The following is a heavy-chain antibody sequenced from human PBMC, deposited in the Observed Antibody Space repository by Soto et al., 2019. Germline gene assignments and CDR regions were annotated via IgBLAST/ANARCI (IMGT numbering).Heavy chain of an antibody. CDR3: ARHPPLRFFFWLLEHDNWFDL. Sequence: SETLSLTCTVSGGSISSYYWSWIRQPPGKGLEWIGYIYYSGSTNYNPSLKSRVTISVDTSKNQFSLKLSSVTAADTAVYYCARHPPLRFFFWLLEHDNWFDLWGQGTLVTVSS. V-gene: IGHV4-59*08. J-gene: IGHJ5*02. CDR2: IYYSGST. D-gene: IGHD3-9*01. CDR1: GGSISSYY.